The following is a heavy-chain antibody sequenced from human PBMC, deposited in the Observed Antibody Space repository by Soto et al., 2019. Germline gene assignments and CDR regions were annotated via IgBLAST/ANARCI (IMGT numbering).Heavy chain of an antibody. V-gene: IGHV4-39*01. CDR2: IYYSGST. Sequence: SETLSLTCTVSGGSISSSSYYWGWIRQPPGKGLEWIGSIYYSGSTYYNPSLKSRVTISVDTSKNQFSLKLSSVTAADTAVYYCASGSSGRYDGYYFDYSGQATLVTVSS. CDR3: ASGSSGRYDGYYFDY. D-gene: IGHD6-19*01. CDR1: GGSISSSSYY. J-gene: IGHJ4*02.